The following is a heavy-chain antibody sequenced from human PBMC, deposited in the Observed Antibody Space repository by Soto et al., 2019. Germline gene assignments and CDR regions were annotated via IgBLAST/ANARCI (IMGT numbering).Heavy chain of an antibody. CDR1: GFTFSSYW. CDR3: ARDTGEDEIAAAGTGPFDI. Sequence: EVQLVESGGGLVQPGGSLRLSCAASGFTFSSYWMSWVRQAPGKGLEWVANIKQDGSEKYYVDSVKGRFTISRDNAKNSLYLQMNSLRAEDTAVYYCARDTGEDEIAAAGTGPFDIWGQGTMGTGSS. J-gene: IGHJ3*02. V-gene: IGHV3-7*01. D-gene: IGHD6-13*01. CDR2: IKQDGSEK.